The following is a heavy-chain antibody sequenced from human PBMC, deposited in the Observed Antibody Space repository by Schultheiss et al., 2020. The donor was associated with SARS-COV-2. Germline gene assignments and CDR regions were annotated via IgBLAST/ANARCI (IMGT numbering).Heavy chain of an antibody. CDR1: GGSITTYF. D-gene: IGHD3-22*01. V-gene: IGHV4-4*07. CDR2: IDTSGST. CDR3: ARVTYQYYYDSSGYYYLDY. Sequence: SETLSLTCTVSGGSITTYFWNWIRQSAGVGLEWIGRIDTSGSTNYNPSLKSRVTISVDTSKNQFSLKLSSVTAADTAVYYCARVTYQYYYDSSGYYYLDYWGQGTLVTVSS. J-gene: IGHJ4*02.